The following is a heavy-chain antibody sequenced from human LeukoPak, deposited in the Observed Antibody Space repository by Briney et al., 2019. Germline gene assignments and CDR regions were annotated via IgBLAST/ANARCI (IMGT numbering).Heavy chain of an antibody. Sequence: GRSLRLSCAVSGFIFSDYGFHWVRQAPGKGLEWVAVTRFDGSIKQYADSVKGRFTISRDDSKSTLYLQMNSLKSEDTAVYYCARWGGTRQYYFGYWGRGTLVTVSS. CDR1: GFIFSDYG. CDR2: TRFDGSIK. D-gene: IGHD1-1*01. V-gene: IGHV3-33*01. J-gene: IGHJ4*02. CDR3: ARWGGTRQYYFGY.